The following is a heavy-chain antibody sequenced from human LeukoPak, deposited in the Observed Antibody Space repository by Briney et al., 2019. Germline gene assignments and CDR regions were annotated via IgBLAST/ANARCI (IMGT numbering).Heavy chain of an antibody. CDR3: ARYRTSGSYLFDY. D-gene: IGHD1-26*01. CDR1: GDFFSTYY. CDR2: IYSSGST. Sequence: SETLSLTCTVSGDFFSTYYWSWIRQPAGKGLEWIGHIYSSGSTNYNPSLKSRVTMSIDSYNNQFSLKMTSVTAADTAVYYCARYRTSGSYLFDYWGQGTLVTVSS. J-gene: IGHJ4*02. V-gene: IGHV4-59*10.